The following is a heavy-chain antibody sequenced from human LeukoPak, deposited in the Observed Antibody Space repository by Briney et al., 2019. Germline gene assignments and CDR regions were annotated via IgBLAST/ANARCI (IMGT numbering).Heavy chain of an antibody. Sequence: GGSLRLSCAASGFTFSDYYMSWIRQAPGKGLEGVSYISSSGSTIYYADSVKGRFTISRDNAKNSLYLQMNSQRDEDTAGYYCARDGTEWFDPWGQGTMVTVSS. J-gene: IGHJ5*02. CDR2: ISSSGSTI. D-gene: IGHD1-26*01. V-gene: IGHV3-11*04. CDR1: GFTFSDYY. CDR3: ARDGTEWFDP.